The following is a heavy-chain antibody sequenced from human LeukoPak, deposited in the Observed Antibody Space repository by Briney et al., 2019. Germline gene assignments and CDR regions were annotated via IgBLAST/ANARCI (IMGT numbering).Heavy chain of an antibody. J-gene: IGHJ4*02. Sequence: PGGSLTLSCAASGFTFSAYGMHWVRQAPDKGLEWVAFIWHDGTNTFYADSVEGRFTIARDNCKNSVYLEMNSLRAEDTAVYYCARDGTGTTLVRGVMVNFDYWGQGTLVTVSS. CDR1: GFTFSAYG. V-gene: IGHV3-33*01. CDR2: IWHDGTNT. CDR3: ARDGTGTTLVRGVMVNFDY. D-gene: IGHD3-10*01.